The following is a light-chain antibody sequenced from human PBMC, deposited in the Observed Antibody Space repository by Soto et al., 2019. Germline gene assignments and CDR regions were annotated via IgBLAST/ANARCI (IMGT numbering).Light chain of an antibody. V-gene: IGKV1-5*01. CDR1: QSVSDW. Sequence: DIQMTQSPSTLSASVGDRVTITCRASQSVSDWLAWYQQKPGKAPKLLIYDGSTLESGVPSRFSGSGSGTECTLTISSLQPEDVATYYCQQYNSHLLSFGGGTKVGIK. CDR3: QQYNSHLLS. J-gene: IGKJ4*01. CDR2: DGS.